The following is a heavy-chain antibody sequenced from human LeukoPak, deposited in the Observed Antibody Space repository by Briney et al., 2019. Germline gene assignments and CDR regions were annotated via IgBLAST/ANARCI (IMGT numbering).Heavy chain of an antibody. J-gene: IGHJ4*02. V-gene: IGHV1-18*01. Sequence: ASVKVSCKASGYTFTSYGISWVRQAPGQGREWMGWISAYNGNTNYAQKLQGRVTMTTDTSTSTAYMELRSLRSDDTAVYYCARVGIKGYSYGFGDYWGQGTLVTVSS. CDR3: ARVGIKGYSYGFGDY. CDR2: ISAYNGNT. D-gene: IGHD5-18*01. CDR1: GYTFTSYG.